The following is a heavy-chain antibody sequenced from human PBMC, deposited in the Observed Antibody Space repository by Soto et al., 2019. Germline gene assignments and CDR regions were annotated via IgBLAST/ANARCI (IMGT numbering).Heavy chain of an antibody. CDR1: GYSISSDYS. J-gene: IGHJ6*02. CDR3: ARLQFYDFWSGSVPMDV. V-gene: IGHV4-38-2*01. Sequence: SETLSLTCAVPGYSISSDYSWGWVRPHPGKGLEWIGRIYHSGTTYYNPPLKSRVTISVDTSKNQFSLKLTSVTAADTALYFCARLQFYDFWSGSVPMDVWGQGTTVTVSS. D-gene: IGHD3-3*01. CDR2: IYHSGTT.